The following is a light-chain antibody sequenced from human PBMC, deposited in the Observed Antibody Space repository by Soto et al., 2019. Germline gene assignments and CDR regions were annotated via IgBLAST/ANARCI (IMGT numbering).Light chain of an antibody. J-gene: IGLJ2*01. V-gene: IGLV1-44*01. CDR2: SNN. Sequence: QSVLTQPPSASGTPGQRVTISCSGSSSNIGTYTVNWYQQVPETAPKLLIYSNNQRPSGVPDRFSGSKSGTSASLAISGLQSEDEADYYCAAWDASLNGVIFGGGTKLTVL. CDR3: AAWDASLNGVI. CDR1: SSNIGTYT.